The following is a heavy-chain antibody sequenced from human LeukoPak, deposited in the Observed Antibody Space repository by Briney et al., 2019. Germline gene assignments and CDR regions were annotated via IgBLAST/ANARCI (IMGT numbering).Heavy chain of an antibody. CDR3: ARRAIVLMVYRQAAGRAFDI. D-gene: IGHD2-8*01. J-gene: IGHJ3*02. V-gene: IGHV4-39*01. CDR2: INYSGTT. Sequence: PSETLSLTCTVSGGSISSSSYYWGWIRQPPGKGLEWIGSINYSGTTYYNPSLKSRVTISVDTSKNQFSLKLSSVTAADTAVYYCARRAIVLMVYRQAAGRAFDIWGQGTMVTVSS. CDR1: GGSISSSSYY.